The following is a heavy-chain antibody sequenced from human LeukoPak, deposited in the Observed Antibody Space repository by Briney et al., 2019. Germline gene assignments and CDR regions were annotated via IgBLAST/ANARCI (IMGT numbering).Heavy chain of an antibody. J-gene: IGHJ4*02. Sequence: GGSLKLSCAASGFTFSGSAMHWVRQASGKGLEWVGRIRSKANSYATAYAASVKGRFTISRDDSKNTAYLQMNSLKTEDTAVHYCTRRVEWELPLFDYWGQGTLVTVSS. CDR3: TRRVEWELPLFDY. V-gene: IGHV3-73*01. D-gene: IGHD1-26*01. CDR1: GFTFSGSA. CDR2: IRSKANSYAT.